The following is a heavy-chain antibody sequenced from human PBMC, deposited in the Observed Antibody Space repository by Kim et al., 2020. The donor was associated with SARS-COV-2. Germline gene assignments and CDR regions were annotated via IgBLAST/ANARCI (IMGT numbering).Heavy chain of an antibody. V-gene: IGHV4-31*02. CDR3: ARLRPDYDFWIHRRLYYFDY. D-gene: IGHD3-3*01. J-gene: IGHJ4*02. Sequence: RVTISVDTSKNQFSLKLSAVTAADTAVYYCARLRPDYDFWIHRRLYYFDYWGQGTLVTVSS.